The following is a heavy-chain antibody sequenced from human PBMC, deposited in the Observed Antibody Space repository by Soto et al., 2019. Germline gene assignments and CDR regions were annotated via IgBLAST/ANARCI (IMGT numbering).Heavy chain of an antibody. D-gene: IGHD3-3*01. V-gene: IGHV4-59*08. CDR2: IYYSGST. Sequence: SETLSLTCTVSGGSISSYYWSWIRQPPGKGLECIGYIYYSGSTNYNPSLKSRVTIAVDTSKNQFSLKLSSVTAADTAVYYCARHRVTIFGVVLPPWFDPWGQGTLVTVSS. J-gene: IGHJ5*02. CDR3: ARHRVTIFGVVLPPWFDP. CDR1: GGSISSYY.